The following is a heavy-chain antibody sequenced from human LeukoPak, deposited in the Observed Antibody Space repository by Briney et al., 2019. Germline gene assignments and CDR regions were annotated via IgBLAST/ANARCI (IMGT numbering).Heavy chain of an antibody. J-gene: IGHJ6*03. CDR1: GFTFDDYG. CDR2: ISGSGGST. Sequence: GGSLRLSCAASGFTFDDYGMSWVRQAPGKGLEWVSGISGSGGSTYYADSVKGRFTVSRDNFKNTLFLQVNSLRAEDTAVYYCAKVSDYSYYYYMDVWGKGTTVTVSS. V-gene: IGHV3-23*01. CDR3: AKVSDYSYYYYMDV.